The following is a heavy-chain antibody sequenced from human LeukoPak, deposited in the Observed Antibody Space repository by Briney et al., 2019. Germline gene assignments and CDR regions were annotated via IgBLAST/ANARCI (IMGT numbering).Heavy chain of an antibody. V-gene: IGHV3-30*18. CDR3: AKEGSDAFDI. CDR1: GFTFSNYG. J-gene: IGHJ3*02. CDR2: ISYDGSNK. Sequence: GGSLRLSCAASGFTFSNYGMHWVRQAPGKGLEWVAVISYDGSNKYYADSVKGRFTISRDNSKDTLYLQTNSLRAEDTAVYYCAKEGSDAFDIWGQGTMVTVSS.